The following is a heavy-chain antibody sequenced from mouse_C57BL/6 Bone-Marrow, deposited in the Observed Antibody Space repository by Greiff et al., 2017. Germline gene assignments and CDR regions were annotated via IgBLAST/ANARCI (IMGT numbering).Heavy chain of an antibody. Sequence: QVQLQQSGAELVKPGASVKLSCKASGYTFTEYTIHWVKQRSGQGLEWIGWFYPGSGSIKYNEKFKDKATLTADKSSSTVYMELSRLTSEESAVYFCARHEEGLGTGTSWYFDVWGTGTTVTVSS. CDR1: GYTFTEYT. CDR2: FYPGSGSI. CDR3: ARHEEGLGTGTSWYFDV. V-gene: IGHV1-62-2*01. J-gene: IGHJ1*03. D-gene: IGHD4-1*01.